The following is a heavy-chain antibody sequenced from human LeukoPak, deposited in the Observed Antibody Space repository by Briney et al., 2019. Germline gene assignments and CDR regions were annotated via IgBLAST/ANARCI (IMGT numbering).Heavy chain of an antibody. CDR1: GGSISSGSYY. Sequence: SQTLSLTCTVSGGSISSGSYYWSWIRQPAGKGLEWIGRIYTSGSTNYNPSLKSRVTISVDTSKDQFSLKLSSVTAADTAVYYCARAHERQLWSSGVDYWGQGTLVTVSP. CDR2: IYTSGST. J-gene: IGHJ4*02. D-gene: IGHD5-18*01. CDR3: ARAHERQLWSSGVDY. V-gene: IGHV4-61*02.